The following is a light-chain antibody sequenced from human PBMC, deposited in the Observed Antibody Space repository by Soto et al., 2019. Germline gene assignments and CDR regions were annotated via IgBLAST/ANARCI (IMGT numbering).Light chain of an antibody. CDR3: QKYNSAPPWT. J-gene: IGKJ1*01. CDR1: QGISNY. V-gene: IGKV1-27*01. CDR2: AAS. Sequence: DIQMTQSPSSLSASVGDKVTITCRASQGISNYLAWYQQKPGKVPKLLIYAASTLQSGVPSPLSGSGSGTDFTITISSLQPEDDATYYCQKYNSAPPWTFGQGTQVEVK.